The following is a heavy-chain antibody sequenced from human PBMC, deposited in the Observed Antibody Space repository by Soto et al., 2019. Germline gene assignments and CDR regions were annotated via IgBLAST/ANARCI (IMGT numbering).Heavy chain of an antibody. CDR1: GYTFTSYV. V-gene: IGHV1-3*01. D-gene: IGHD3-10*01. Sequence: ASVKVSCKASGYTFTSYVMHWVRQAPGQRLEWLGWINAGNGNTKYSQKFEGRVTITRDTSASTAYMDLSSLRSEDTAVYYCARDSSMVRGVVPTYIYGMDIWGQGTTVTVSS. CDR2: INAGNGNT. CDR3: ARDSSMVRGVVPTYIYGMDI. J-gene: IGHJ6*02.